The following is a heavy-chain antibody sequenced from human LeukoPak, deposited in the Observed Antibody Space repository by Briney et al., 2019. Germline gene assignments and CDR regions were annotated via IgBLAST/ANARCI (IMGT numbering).Heavy chain of an antibody. V-gene: IGHV4-61*02. CDR1: GGSIRSGSYY. Sequence: SETLSLTCTVSGGSIRSGSYYWSWIRQPAGKGLEWIGRIHAGGSTNYNPSLKSRVTISADTSKNQFSLKLSSVTAADTAVYYCARQRYYYGSGSYYSLPNHLDYWGQGTLVTVSS. D-gene: IGHD3-10*01. CDR3: ARQRYYYGSGSYYSLPNHLDY. CDR2: IHAGGST. J-gene: IGHJ4*02.